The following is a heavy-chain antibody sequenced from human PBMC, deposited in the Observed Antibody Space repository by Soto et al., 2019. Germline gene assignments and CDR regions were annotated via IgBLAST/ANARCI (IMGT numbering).Heavy chain of an antibody. CDR3: ARPPIKYCSSISCSPDYNYYMDV. D-gene: IGHD2-2*01. CDR2: INHSGST. Sequence: QVQLQQWGAGLLKPSGTLSLTCGVSGGSLSDYYWSWIRQPPGKGLEWIGEINHSGSTNVNPSLKIRATFSVYVSKIQFSLSLSSVTAADTALYYCARPPIKYCSSISCSPDYNYYMDVWGTGTAVTVSS. V-gene: IGHV4-34*04. CDR1: GGSLSDYY. J-gene: IGHJ6*03.